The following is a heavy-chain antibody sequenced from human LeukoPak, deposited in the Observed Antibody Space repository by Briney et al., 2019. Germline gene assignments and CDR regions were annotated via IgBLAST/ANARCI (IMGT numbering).Heavy chain of an antibody. CDR3: ARVLGYYGSGSYYSPLDY. J-gene: IGHJ4*02. CDR1: GFTFSSYG. CDR2: IWYDGSNK. V-gene: IGHV3-33*01. D-gene: IGHD3-10*01. Sequence: RTGGSLRLPCAASGFTFSSYGMHWVRQAPGKGLEWVAVIWYDGSNKYYADSVKGRFTISRDNSKNTLYLQMNSLRAEDTAVYYCARVLGYYGSGSYYSPLDYWGQGTLVTVSS.